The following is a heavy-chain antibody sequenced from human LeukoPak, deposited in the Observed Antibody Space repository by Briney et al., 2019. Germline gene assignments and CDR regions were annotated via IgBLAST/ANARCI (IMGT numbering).Heavy chain of an antibody. D-gene: IGHD5-24*01. V-gene: IGHV1-46*01. CDR3: ARVGVEMATVDAVDI. J-gene: IGHJ3*02. CDR1: GYTFTSYY. Sequence: GASVKVSCKASGYTFTSYYMHWVRQAPGQGLEWMGIINPSGGSTSYAQKFQGRVTMTRDMSTSTVYMELSSLRSEDTAVYYCARVGVEMATVDAVDIWGQGTMVTVSS. CDR2: INPSGGST.